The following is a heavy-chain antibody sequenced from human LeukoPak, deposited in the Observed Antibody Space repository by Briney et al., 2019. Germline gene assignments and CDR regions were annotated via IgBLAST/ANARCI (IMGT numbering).Heavy chain of an antibody. CDR3: ARDPGYNYGYDY. V-gene: IGHV3-53*01. Sequence: GGSLRLSCAASGFTFSSYEMNWVRQAPGKGLEWVAIIYSGGSTFYADSVKGRFTISRDNSKNTLYLQMNSLRAEDTAVYYCARDPGYNYGYDYWGQGTLVTVSS. CDR1: GFTFSSYE. J-gene: IGHJ4*02. D-gene: IGHD5-18*01. CDR2: IYSGGST.